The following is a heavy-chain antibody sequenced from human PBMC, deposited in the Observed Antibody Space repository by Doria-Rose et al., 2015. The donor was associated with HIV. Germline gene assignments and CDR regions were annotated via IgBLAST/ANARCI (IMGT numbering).Heavy chain of an antibody. CDR2: IIPNFGTP. D-gene: IGHD3-16*01. V-gene: IGHV1-69*15. J-gene: IGHJ6*02. CDR3: ARDASNLRYYYYYGMDV. Sequence: MGRIIPNFGTPTYAQKFQGRVTITADESTSTAYMELSSLRSEDTAVYYCARDASNLRYYYYYGMDVWGQGTTVTVSS.